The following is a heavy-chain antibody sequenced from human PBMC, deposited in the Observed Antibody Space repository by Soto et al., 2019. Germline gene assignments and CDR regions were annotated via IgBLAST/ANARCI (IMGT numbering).Heavy chain of an antibody. CDR1: GGSFSGYY. D-gene: IGHD3-3*01. Sequence: NPSETLSLTCAVYGGSFSGYYWSWIRQPPGKGLEWIGEINHSGSTNYNPSLKSRITISVDTSKNQFSLKLSSVTAADTAVYYCARGGSEAFWSGYYIDYWGQGTLVTSPQ. CDR2: INHSGST. CDR3: ARGGSEAFWSGYYIDY. J-gene: IGHJ4*02. V-gene: IGHV4-34*01.